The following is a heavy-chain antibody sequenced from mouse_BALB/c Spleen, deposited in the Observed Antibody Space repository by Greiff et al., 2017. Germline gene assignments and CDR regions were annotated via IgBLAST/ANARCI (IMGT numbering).Heavy chain of an antibody. CDR3: ARSYYYGSSYVGNAMDY. Sequence: DVQLQESGGGLVQPGGSRKLSCAASGFTFSSFGMHWVRQAPEKGLEWVAYISSGSSTIYYADTVKGRFTISRDNPKNTLFLQMTSLRSEDTAMYYCARSYYYGSSYVGNAMDYWGQGTSVTVSS. D-gene: IGHD1-1*01. CDR2: ISSGSSTI. V-gene: IGHV5-17*02. J-gene: IGHJ4*01. CDR1: GFTFSSFG.